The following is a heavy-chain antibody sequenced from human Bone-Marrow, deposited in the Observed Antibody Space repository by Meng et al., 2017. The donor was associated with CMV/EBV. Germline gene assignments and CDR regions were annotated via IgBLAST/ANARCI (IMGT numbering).Heavy chain of an antibody. CDR2: INPNSGGT. CDR3: ARDSSVRRTTNAVH. J-gene: IGHJ4*01. D-gene: IGHD4-11*01. V-gene: IGHV1-2*02. CDR1: GYNFTRHG. Sequence: ASVKVSCKASGYNFTRHGISWVRQAPGQGLEWMGWINPNSGGTNYAQKFQGRVTMTRDTSISTAYMELSRLRSDDTAVYYRARDSSVRRTTNAVHWGHGTLVTVSS.